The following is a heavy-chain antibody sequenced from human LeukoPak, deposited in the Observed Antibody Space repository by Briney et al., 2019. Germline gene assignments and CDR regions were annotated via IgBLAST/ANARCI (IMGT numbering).Heavy chain of an antibody. Sequence: SETLSLTCTVSGDSISSYYWSWIRQPPGKGLEWIGYIYYSGSTSYNPSLKSRVTISVDTSKNQFSLKLSSVTAADTAVYYCAREPSQDGAFDIWGKGKMVTCS. CDR1: GDSISSYY. CDR3: AREPSQDGAFDI. CDR2: IYYSGST. J-gene: IGHJ3*02. V-gene: IGHV4-59*12. D-gene: IGHD2-15*01.